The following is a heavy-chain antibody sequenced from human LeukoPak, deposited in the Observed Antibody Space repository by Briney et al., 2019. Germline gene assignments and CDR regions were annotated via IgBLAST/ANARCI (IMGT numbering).Heavy chain of an antibody. J-gene: IGHJ4*02. CDR2: IYYSGST. CDR3: ARVPEPTYYYDSSDYYFDY. V-gene: IGHV4-31*03. D-gene: IGHD3-22*01. CDR1: GGSISSGGYY. Sequence: SETLSLTCTVSGGSISSGGYYWSWIRQHPGKGLEWIGYIYYSGSTYYNPSLKSRVTISVDTSKNQFFLKLSSVTAADTAVYYCARVPEPTYYYDSSDYYFDYWGQGTLVTVSS.